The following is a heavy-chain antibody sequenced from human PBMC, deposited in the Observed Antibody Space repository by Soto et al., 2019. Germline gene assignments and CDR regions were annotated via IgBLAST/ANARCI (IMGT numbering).Heavy chain of an antibody. D-gene: IGHD5-18*01. Sequence: SETLSLTCTVSGGSISSGDYYWSWIRQPPGKGLEWIGYIYYSGSTYYNPSLKSRVTISVDTSKNQYSLKLSSVTAADTAVYYCAADTANWFDPWGQGTLVTVSS. CDR1: GGSISSGDYY. CDR2: IYYSGST. CDR3: AADTANWFDP. J-gene: IGHJ5*02. V-gene: IGHV4-30-4*01.